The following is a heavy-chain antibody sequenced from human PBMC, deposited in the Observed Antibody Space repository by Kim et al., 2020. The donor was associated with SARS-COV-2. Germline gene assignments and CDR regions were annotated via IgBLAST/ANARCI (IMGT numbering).Heavy chain of an antibody. CDR2: IYPDDSDT. CDR3: AKTSRTGLATGYF. V-gene: IGHV5-51*01. CDR1: AYTCSKDG. Sequence: PGESRKSSWQGSAYTCSKDGSARVRQTPDKGLEWVGIIYPDDSDTKYSPSFQGRVIISADTSSSTAFLQWRSLQASDTAMYYCAKTSRTGLATGYF. J-gene: IGHJ2*01.